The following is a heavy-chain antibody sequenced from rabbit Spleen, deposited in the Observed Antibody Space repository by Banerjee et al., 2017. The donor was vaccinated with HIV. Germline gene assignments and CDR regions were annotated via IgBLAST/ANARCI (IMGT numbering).Heavy chain of an antibody. CDR2: IDPIFGRT. D-gene: IGHD2-1*01. CDR1: GFSFNDDYV. V-gene: IGHV1S43*01. CDR3: VRDLGYDDYSEKGYFNL. J-gene: IGHJ4*01. Sequence: QQQLVESGGGLVKPGASLTLTCKASGFSFNDDYVMCWVRQSPGKGLKWIGYIDPIFGRTYYASWVNGRFTISSHNAQNTLYLQLNSLTAADTATYFCVRDLGYDDYSEKGYFNLWGPGTLVTVS.